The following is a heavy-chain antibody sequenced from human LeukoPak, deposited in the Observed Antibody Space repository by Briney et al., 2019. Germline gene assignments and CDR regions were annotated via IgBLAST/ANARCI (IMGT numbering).Heavy chain of an antibody. CDR1: GGTFSSYA. J-gene: IGHJ4*02. D-gene: IGHD3-3*01. V-gene: IGHV1-69*13. CDR2: IIPIFGTA. CDR3: ASAPRLLRFLEWLSYKGGREDFDY. Sequence: SVKVSCKASGGTFSSYAISWVRQAPGQGLEWMGGIIPIFGTANYAQKFQGRVTITADESTSTAYMELSSLRSEDTAVYYCASAPRLLRFLEWLSYKGGREDFDYWGQGTLVTVST.